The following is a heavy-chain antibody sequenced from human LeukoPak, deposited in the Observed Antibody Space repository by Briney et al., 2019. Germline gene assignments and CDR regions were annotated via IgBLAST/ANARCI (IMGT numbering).Heavy chain of an antibody. CDR3: ARGYSYGHTYYYYYYMDV. CDR2: ISSSSSTI. Sequence: GGSLRLSCAASGFTFSSYSMNWVRQAPGKGLEWVSYISSSSSTIYYADSVKGRFTISRDNAKNSLYLQMNSLGAEDTAVYYCARGYSYGHTYYYYYYMDVWGKGTTVTVSS. CDR1: GFTFSSYS. V-gene: IGHV3-48*01. D-gene: IGHD5-18*01. J-gene: IGHJ6*03.